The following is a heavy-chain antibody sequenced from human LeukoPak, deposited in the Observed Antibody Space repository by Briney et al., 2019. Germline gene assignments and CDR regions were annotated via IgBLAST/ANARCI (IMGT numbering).Heavy chain of an antibody. J-gene: IGHJ3*02. V-gene: IGHV3-23*01. CDR3: AKDGPDYDILTGYCLDAFDI. CDR1: GFTFSSYA. Sequence: GGSLRLSCAASGFTFSSYAMSWVRQAPGKGLEWVSAISGSGGSTYYADSVKGRFTISRDNSKNTLYLQMNSLRAEDTAVYYCAKDGPDYDILTGYCLDAFDIWGQGTMVTVSS. D-gene: IGHD3-9*01. CDR2: ISGSGGST.